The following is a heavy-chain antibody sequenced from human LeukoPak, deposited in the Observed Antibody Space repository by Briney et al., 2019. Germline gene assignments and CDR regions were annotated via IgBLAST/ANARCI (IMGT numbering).Heavy chain of an antibody. D-gene: IGHD6-13*01. J-gene: IGHJ3*02. CDR3: AKDAVEHQLVDAFDI. CDR1: GFTFISYA. Sequence: ETGGSLRLSCAASGFTFISYAMSWVRQAPGKGLEWVSAISGSGGSTYYADSVKGRFTISRDNSKNTLYLQMNSLRAEDTAVYYCAKDAVEHQLVDAFDIWGQGTMVTVSS. CDR2: ISGSGGST. V-gene: IGHV3-23*01.